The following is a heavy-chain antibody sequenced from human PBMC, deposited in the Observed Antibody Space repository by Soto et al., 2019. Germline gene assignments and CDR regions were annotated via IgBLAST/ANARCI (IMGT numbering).Heavy chain of an antibody. CDR1: GFTFGDYG. D-gene: IGHD3-3*01. J-gene: IGHJ4*02. V-gene: IGHV3-49*04. CDR2: IRSKGYGGTT. Sequence: GGSLRLSCTASGFTFGDYGVGWVRQAPGKGLEWVGFIRSKGYGGTTEYAASVKGRFTISRDDSKSVAYLQVNSLETEDTAVYYCSRVALDDFWTGDFDYWGQGTLVTVSS. CDR3: SRVALDDFWTGDFDY.